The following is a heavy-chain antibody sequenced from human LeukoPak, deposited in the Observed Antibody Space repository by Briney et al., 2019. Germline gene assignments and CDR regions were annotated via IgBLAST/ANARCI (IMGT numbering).Heavy chain of an antibody. D-gene: IGHD6-19*01. V-gene: IGHV4-59*01. J-gene: IGHJ5*02. CDR3: ARHLAGTGLDWFDP. CDR2: IYYSGST. Sequence: PSETLSLTCTVSGGSISSYYWSWIRQPPGKGLEWIGYIYYSGSTNYNPSLKSRVIISVDTSKNQFSLKLSSVTAADTPVYYCARHLAGTGLDWFDPGAREPWSPSPQ. CDR1: GGSISSYY.